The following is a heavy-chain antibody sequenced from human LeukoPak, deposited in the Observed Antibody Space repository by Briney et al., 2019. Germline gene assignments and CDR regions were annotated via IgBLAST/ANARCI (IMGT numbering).Heavy chain of an antibody. D-gene: IGHD5-24*01. J-gene: IGHJ4*02. Sequence: SETLSLTCTVSGGSISSYYWSWIRLPPGKGLEWTGYIYYSGSTKYNPSLKSRVTISVDTSKNQFSLKLRSVTAADTAVYYCARGARAGYNLEPFDYWGQGTLVTVSS. CDR1: GGSISSYY. CDR2: IYYSGST. V-gene: IGHV4-59*08. CDR3: ARGARAGYNLEPFDY.